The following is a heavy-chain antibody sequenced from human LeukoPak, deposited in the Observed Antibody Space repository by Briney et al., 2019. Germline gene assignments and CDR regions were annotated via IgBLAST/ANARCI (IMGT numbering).Heavy chain of an antibody. CDR2: IYYSGST. D-gene: IGHD4-11*01. V-gene: IGHV4-59*01. CDR1: GGSISSYY. CDR3: ARSGRLQGFDY. Sequence: PSETLSLTCTVSGGSISSYYWSWIRQPPGKGLEWIGYIYYSGSTDYNPSLESQVTISVDTSKNQFSLKLSSVTAADTAVYYCARSGRLQGFDYWGQGTLVTVSS. J-gene: IGHJ4*02.